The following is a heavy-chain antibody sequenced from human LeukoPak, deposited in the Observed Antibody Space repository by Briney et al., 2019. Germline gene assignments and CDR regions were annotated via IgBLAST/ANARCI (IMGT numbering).Heavy chain of an antibody. V-gene: IGHV4-34*01. Sequence: PSETLSLTCAVYGGSFSGYYWSWIRQPPGKGLEWIGEINHSGSTNYNPSLKSRVTISVDTSKNQFSLKLSSVTAADTAVYYCARLRHYYGSGILRRGAFDIWGQGTMVTVSS. D-gene: IGHD3-10*01. J-gene: IGHJ3*02. CDR3: ARLRHYYGSGILRRGAFDI. CDR1: GGSFSGYY. CDR2: INHSGST.